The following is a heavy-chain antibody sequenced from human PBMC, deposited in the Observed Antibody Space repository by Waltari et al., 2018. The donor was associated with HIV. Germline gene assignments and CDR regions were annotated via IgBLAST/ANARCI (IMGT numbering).Heavy chain of an antibody. D-gene: IGHD2-15*01. V-gene: IGHV4-59*01. J-gene: IGHJ5*02. Sequence: QVELQESGPGLVKPSETLSLTCTVSGGSITSYYWSWIRQSPGLGLEWIGHIYYSGRTTYNPSLKGRVIMSLDTSKNHISLNLRYLSAADTAVYYCARDLVVAAAEGFDPWGQGILVTVSS. CDR3: ARDLVVAAAEGFDP. CDR1: GGSITSYY. CDR2: IYYSGRT.